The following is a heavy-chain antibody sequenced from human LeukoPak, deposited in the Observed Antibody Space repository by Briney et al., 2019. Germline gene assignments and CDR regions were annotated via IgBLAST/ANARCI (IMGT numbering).Heavy chain of an antibody. Sequence: PGGSLRLSCAASGFTFSTYWMSWVRQAPGKGLEWVANIKEDGSEKYYGDSVKGRFAISRDNAKNSLYLQMNSLRAEDTAVYYCARDSSGYQWGQGTLVTVSS. CDR3: ARDSSGYQ. CDR1: GFTFSTYW. CDR2: IKEDGSEK. D-gene: IGHD3-22*01. V-gene: IGHV3-7*01. J-gene: IGHJ4*02.